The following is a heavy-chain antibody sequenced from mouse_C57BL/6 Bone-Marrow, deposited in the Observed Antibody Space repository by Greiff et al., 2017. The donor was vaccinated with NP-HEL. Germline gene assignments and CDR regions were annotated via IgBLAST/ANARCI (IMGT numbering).Heavy chain of an antibody. CDR3: ATRPLYYFDY. CDR1: GYTFTSYW. V-gene: IGHV1-55*01. Sequence: QVQLKESGAELVKPGASVKMSCKASGYTFTSYWITWVKQRPGQGLEWIGDIYPGSGSTNYNEKFKSKATLTVDTSSSTAYMQLSSMTSEDSAVYYCATRPLYYFDYWGQGTTLTVSS. J-gene: IGHJ2*01. CDR2: IYPGSGST. D-gene: IGHD6-1*01.